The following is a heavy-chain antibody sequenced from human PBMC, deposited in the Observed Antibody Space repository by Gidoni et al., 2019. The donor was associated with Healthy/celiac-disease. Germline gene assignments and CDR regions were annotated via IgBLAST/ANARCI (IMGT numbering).Heavy chain of an antibody. CDR3: ARAGKIPTGDIVVVPAAPSGYGMDV. Sequence: QVQLVESGGGVVQPGRSLRLSCAASGFTFSSYGMHWVRPAPGKGLEWVAVIWYDGSNKYYADSVKGRFTISRDNSKNTLYLQMNSLRAEDTAVYYCARAGKIPTGDIVVVPAAPSGYGMDVWGQGTTVTVSS. CDR1: GFTFSSYG. CDR2: IWYDGSNK. D-gene: IGHD2-2*01. J-gene: IGHJ6*02. V-gene: IGHV3-33*01.